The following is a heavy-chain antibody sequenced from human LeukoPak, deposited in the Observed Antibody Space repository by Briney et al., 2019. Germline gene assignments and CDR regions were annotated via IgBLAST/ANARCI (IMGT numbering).Heavy chain of an antibody. CDR3: AREHSSSSWYFDY. J-gene: IGHJ4*02. V-gene: IGHV1-2*02. Sequence: GASVKVSCKASGYTFTGYYMHWVRQAPGQGLEWMGWINPNSGGTNYAQKFQGRVTMTRDTSISTAYMELSRLRSDDTAVYYCAREHSSSSWYFDYWGQGTLVTVSS. D-gene: IGHD6-13*01. CDR1: GYTFTGYY. CDR2: INPNSGGT.